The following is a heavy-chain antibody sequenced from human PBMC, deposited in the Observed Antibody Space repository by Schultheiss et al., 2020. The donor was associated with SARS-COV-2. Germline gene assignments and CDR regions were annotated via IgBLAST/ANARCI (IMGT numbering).Heavy chain of an antibody. Sequence: SGPTLVKPTQTLTLTCTFSGFSLSTSGVGVGWIRQPPGKALEWLALIYWDDDKRYSPSLKSRLTITKDTSKNQVVLTMTNMDPVDTATYYCARIREGQCLVHLFDYWGQGTLVTVSS. CDR2: IYWDDDK. CDR1: GFSLSTSGVG. J-gene: IGHJ4*02. CDR3: ARIREGQCLVHLFDY. D-gene: IGHD6-19*01. V-gene: IGHV2-5*02.